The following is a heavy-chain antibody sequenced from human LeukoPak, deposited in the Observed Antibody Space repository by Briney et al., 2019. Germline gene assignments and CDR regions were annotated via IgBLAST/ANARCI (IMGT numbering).Heavy chain of an antibody. D-gene: IGHD2-2*01. CDR3: ARDPRWLTPDCTSTSCYESYFDP. Sequence: SETLSLTCDVSGYSISSGYQWAWIRQSPGKGLEWIGSIYHSGSAHYNPSLRSRVTISVETSKNQFSLKMSSVTAADTAVYYCARDPRWLTPDCTSTSCYESYFDPWGQGTLVSVSS. V-gene: IGHV4-38-2*02. CDR1: GYSISSGYQ. CDR2: IYHSGSA. J-gene: IGHJ5*02.